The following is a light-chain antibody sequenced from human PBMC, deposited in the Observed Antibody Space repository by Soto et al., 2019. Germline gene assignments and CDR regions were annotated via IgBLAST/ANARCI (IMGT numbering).Light chain of an antibody. CDR3: QQSYSTPQT. J-gene: IGKJ1*01. CDR2: AAS. Sequence: DLQMTQSPSSRSASVGDRVTITCRASQSISSYLNWYQQKPGKAPKVLIYAASSLQSGVPSRFSGSGSGTDFTLTISSLQPEDFAIYYCQQSYSTPQTFGQGTKVEIK. CDR1: QSISSY. V-gene: IGKV1-39*01.